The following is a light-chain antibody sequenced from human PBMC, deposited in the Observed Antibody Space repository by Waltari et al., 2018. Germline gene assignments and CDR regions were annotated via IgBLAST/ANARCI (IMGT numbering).Light chain of an antibody. CDR3: SSYAATNNLRNV. Sequence: QSALTQPPSASGSEGQSVPLSCSGAFKYVSWSQKHPGKAPNLLIYDVFKRPSGVTDRFSGSQSGDTATLTVSWVQFEDEAVYYCSSYAATNNLRNVFGTGTRLTVL. J-gene: IGLJ1*01. V-gene: IGLV2-8*01. CDR2: DVF. CDR1: AFKY.